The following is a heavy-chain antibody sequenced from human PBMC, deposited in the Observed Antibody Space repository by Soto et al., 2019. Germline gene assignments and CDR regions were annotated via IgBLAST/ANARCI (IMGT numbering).Heavy chain of an antibody. CDR2: ISYDGSNK. J-gene: IGHJ4*02. CDR3: AKVPGVTIFGVADFDY. V-gene: IGHV3-30*18. D-gene: IGHD3-3*01. CDR1: GFTFSSYG. Sequence: GGSLRLSCAASGFTFSSYGMHWVRQAPGKGLEWVAVISYDGSNKYYADSVKGRFTISRDNSKNTLYLQMNSLRAEDTAVYYCAKVPGVTIFGVADFDYWGQGTLVTVSS.